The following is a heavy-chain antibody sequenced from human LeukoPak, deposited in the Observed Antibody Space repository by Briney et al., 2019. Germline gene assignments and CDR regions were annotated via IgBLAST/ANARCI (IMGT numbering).Heavy chain of an antibody. CDR3: ASPELERRWDAFDI. CDR1: GGTFSSYA. D-gene: IGHD1-1*01. J-gene: IGHJ3*02. V-gene: IGHV1-69*05. CDR2: VIPIFGTA. Sequence: ASVKVSCKDSGGTFSSYAISWVRQAPGQGLEWMGGVIPIFGTANYAQKFQGRVTITTDESTSTAYLELSSLRSEDTAVYYCASPELERRWDAFDIWGQGTMVTVSS.